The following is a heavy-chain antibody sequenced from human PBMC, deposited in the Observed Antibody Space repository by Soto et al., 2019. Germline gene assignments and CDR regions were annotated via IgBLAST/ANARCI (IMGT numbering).Heavy chain of an antibody. J-gene: IGHJ5*02. CDR3: ARDLIVAGTSSPHYKWFDP. CDR1: GGSVFSSGHY. D-gene: IGHD5-12*01. CDR2: IYYSGST. V-gene: IGHV4-61*08. Sequence: SETLSLTCTVSGGSVFSSGHYWSWIRQPPXKGLEWIGYIYYSGSTNYNPSLKSRVTISIDTSKNQFSLKLSSVTAADTAVYYCARDLIVAGTSSPHYKWFDPWGQGTLGTVSS.